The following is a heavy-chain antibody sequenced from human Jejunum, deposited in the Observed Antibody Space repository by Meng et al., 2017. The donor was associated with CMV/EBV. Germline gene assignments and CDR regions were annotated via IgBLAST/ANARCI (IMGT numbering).Heavy chain of an antibody. Sequence: TVSGGSIGTYYWGWIRQPPGKGLEWIGHIYYSGSTNHNPSLKSRVTISLDTSKKQYSLRLTSVTAADTAVYYCARASPNWNYPIGYWGQGTLVTVSS. CDR1: GGSIGTYY. J-gene: IGHJ4*02. CDR2: IYYSGST. CDR3: ARASPNWNYPIGY. V-gene: IGHV4-59*01. D-gene: IGHD1-7*01.